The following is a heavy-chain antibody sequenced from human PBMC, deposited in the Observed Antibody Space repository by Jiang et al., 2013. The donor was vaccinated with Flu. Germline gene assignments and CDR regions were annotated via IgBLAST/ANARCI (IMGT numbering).Heavy chain of an antibody. D-gene: IGHD3-22*01. J-gene: IGHJ3*01. CDR3: ARARDSSGYYLGAFDL. V-gene: IGHV4-4*07. Sequence: GPGLVKPSDTLSLTCTVSGGSISSYYWNWIRQPAGKGLEWIGRMHSSGSTNFNPSLKSRVTMSVDTSKNQFSLKLTSVTAADTAVYYCARARDSSGYYLGAFDLWGQGATVTISS. CDR2: MHSSGST. CDR1: GGSISSYY.